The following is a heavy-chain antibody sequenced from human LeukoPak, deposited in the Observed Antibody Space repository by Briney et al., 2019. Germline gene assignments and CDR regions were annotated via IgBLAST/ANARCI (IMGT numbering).Heavy chain of an antibody. D-gene: IGHD4-17*01. CDR1: GYTFTGYW. V-gene: IGHV5-51*01. Sequence: GESLKISCKASGYTFTGYWIGWVRHMPGKGLEWMGIIYPGDSDTRYSPSFQGQVTISADKSISTAYLQWSSLKASDTAMYYCARHRSTTVTPNWFDPWGQGTLVTVSS. CDR2: IYPGDSDT. J-gene: IGHJ5*02. CDR3: ARHRSTTVTPNWFDP.